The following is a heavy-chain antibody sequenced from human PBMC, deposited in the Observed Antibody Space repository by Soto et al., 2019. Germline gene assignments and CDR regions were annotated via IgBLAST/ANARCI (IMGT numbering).Heavy chain of an antibody. CDR3: ARQLLWFGESPGNWFDP. V-gene: IGHV5-10-1*01. Sequence: GESLKISCKGSGYSFTSYWISWVRQMPGKGLEWMGRIDPSDSYTNYSPSFQGHVTISADKSISTAYLQWSSLKASDTAMYYCARQLLWFGESPGNWFDPWGQGTLVTVSS. J-gene: IGHJ5*02. CDR2: IDPSDSYT. CDR1: GYSFTSYW. D-gene: IGHD3-10*01.